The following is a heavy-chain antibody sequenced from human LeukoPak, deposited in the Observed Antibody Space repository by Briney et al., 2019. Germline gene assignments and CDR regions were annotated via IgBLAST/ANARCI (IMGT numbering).Heavy chain of an antibody. V-gene: IGHV4-59*01. CDR3: VRGIAVAGTSGYYYGMDV. Sequence: SETLSLTCTVSGGSISSYYWSWIRQPPGKGLEWIGYIYYSGSTNYNPSLKSRVTISVDTSKNQFSLKLSSVTAADTAVYYCVRGIAVAGTSGYYYGMDVWGQGTTVTVSS. D-gene: IGHD6-19*01. CDR2: IYYSGST. CDR1: GGSISSYY. J-gene: IGHJ6*02.